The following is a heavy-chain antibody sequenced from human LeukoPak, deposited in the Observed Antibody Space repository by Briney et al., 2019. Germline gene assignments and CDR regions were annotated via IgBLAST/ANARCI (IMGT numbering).Heavy chain of an antibody. D-gene: IGHD5-12*01. CDR1: GGSISSYY. Sequence: SETLSLTCTVSGGSISSYYWSWIRQPPGKGLEWIGYIYYSGSPNYNPSLKSRVTISVDTSKNQFSLKLSSVTAADTAVYYCARNGYSGYDLDYWGQGTLVTVSS. V-gene: IGHV4-59*01. CDR2: IYYSGSP. CDR3: ARNGYSGYDLDY. J-gene: IGHJ4*02.